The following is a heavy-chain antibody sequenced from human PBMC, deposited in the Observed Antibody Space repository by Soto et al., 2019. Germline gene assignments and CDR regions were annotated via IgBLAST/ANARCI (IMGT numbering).Heavy chain of an antibody. CDR3: ATANRAMMAVTTEVSSWFDP. J-gene: IGHJ5*02. V-gene: IGHV3-23*01. CDR2: ISGSGGST. D-gene: IGHD4-17*01. Sequence: GGSLRLSCAASGFTFSSYAMSWVRQAPGKGLEWVSAISGSGGSTYYADSVKGRFTISRDNSKNTLYLQMNSLRAEDTAVYYCATANRAMMAVTTEVSSWFDPWGQGTLVTVSS. CDR1: GFTFSSYA.